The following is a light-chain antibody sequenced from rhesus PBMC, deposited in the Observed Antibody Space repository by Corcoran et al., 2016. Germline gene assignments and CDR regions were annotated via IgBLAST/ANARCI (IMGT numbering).Light chain of an antibody. CDR1: QGIKNH. J-gene: IGKJ2*01. Sequence: DIQMTQSPSSLSASVGDTVTITCRASQGIKNHLAWSQQQPGKVPKPLIYYASNLESGVPSRFRGGGPVTDFTLTSRSLQPEDCGTYYGQQHDSDPYSFGQGTKVEIK. CDR2: YAS. V-gene: IGKV1S14*01. CDR3: QQHDSDPYS.